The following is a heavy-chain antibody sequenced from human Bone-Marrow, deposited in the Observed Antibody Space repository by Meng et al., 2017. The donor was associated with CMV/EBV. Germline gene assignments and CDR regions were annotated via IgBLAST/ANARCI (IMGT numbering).Heavy chain of an antibody. CDR2: FYYSGTT. V-gene: IGHV4-39*07. D-gene: IGHD1-20*01. J-gene: IGHJ5*01. CDR1: GGSISSSSYH. Sequence: SETLSLTCTVSGGSISSSSYHWGWIRQPPGRGLEWIGSFYYSGTTYYNPALKSRVTISVDASKNQFSLRLSSVTAADTAVYYCARDLVMRRYNSSPEDRFDSWGQGTRVTVSS. CDR3: ARDLVMRRYNSSPEDRFDS.